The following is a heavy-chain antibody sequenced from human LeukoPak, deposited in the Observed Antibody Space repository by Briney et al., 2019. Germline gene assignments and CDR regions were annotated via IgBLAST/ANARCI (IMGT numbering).Heavy chain of an antibody. Sequence: VASVTVSFTASAYTFTVYYMHWVRQAPGQGLEWMGWINPNSGGTNYAQKFQGRVTMTRDTSISTAYMELSRLRSDDTAVYYCARGSDWLRWWYFDYWGQEPWSPSPQ. CDR1: AYTFTVYY. CDR2: INPNSGGT. V-gene: IGHV1-2*02. CDR3: ARGSDWLRWWYFDY. D-gene: IGHD2-15*01. J-gene: IGHJ4*01.